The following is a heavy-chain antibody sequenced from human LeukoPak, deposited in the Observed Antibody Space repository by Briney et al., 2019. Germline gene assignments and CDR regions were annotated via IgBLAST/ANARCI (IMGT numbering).Heavy chain of an antibody. Sequence: SETLSLTCTVSGGSISSGGYYWSWIRQPPGKGLEWIGYIYHSGSTYYNPSLKSRVTISVDRSKNQFSLRLSSVTAADTAVYYCARWQTDYGSGSYPTGAFDIWGQGTMVTVSS. V-gene: IGHV4-30-2*01. CDR2: IYHSGST. CDR1: GGSISSGGYY. D-gene: IGHD3-10*01. J-gene: IGHJ3*02. CDR3: ARWQTDYGSGSYPTGAFDI.